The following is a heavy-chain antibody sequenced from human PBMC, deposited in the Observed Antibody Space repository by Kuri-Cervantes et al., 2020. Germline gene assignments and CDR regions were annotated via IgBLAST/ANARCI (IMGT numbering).Heavy chain of an antibody. D-gene: IGHD6-6*01. J-gene: IGHJ3*02. CDR2: IYYSGST. CDR3: ARSKGIAARRTRGDAFDI. Sequence: ESLKISCTVSGGSVSSGSYYWSWIRQPPGKGLEWIGYIYYSGSTNYNPSLKSRVTISVDTSKNQFSLKLSSVTAADTAVYYCARSKGIAARRTRGDAFDIWGQGTMVTVSS. V-gene: IGHV4-61*01. CDR1: GGSVSSGSYY.